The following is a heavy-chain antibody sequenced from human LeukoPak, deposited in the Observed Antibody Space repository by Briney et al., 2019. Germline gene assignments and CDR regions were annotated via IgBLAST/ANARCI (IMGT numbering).Heavy chain of an antibody. V-gene: IGHV4-59*12. J-gene: IGHJ4*02. D-gene: IGHD6-6*01. CDR2: IYYSGST. CDR3: ARVEYSSSCDY. CDR1: GGSISSYY. Sequence: SETLSLTCTVSGGSISSYYWSWIRQPPGKGLEWIGYIYYSGSTNYNPSLKSRVTISVDTSKNRFSPKLSSVTAADTAVYYCARVEYSSSCDYWGQGTLVTVPS.